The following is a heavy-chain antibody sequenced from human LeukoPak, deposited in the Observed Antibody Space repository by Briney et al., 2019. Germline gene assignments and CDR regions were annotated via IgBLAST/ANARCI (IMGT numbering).Heavy chain of an antibody. J-gene: IGHJ4*02. CDR1: GFTFSTYA. CDR2: ISSYGGST. V-gene: IGHV3-64*04. Sequence: GGSLRLSCSASGFTFSTYAMHWVRQAPGKGLEYVSAISSYGGSTYYADSVKGRFSISRDNSKNSLSLEMNSLRTEDTAMYYCARESGEFDYWGQGTLVAVSS. CDR3: ARESGEFDY.